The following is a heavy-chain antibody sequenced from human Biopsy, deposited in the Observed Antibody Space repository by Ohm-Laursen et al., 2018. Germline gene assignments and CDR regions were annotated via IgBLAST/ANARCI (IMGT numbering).Heavy chain of an antibody. CDR2: VYYTGST. Sequence: SDTLSLTCTVSGDSISSYYWSWIRQSPGKGLEWIGYVYYTGSTGYNPSLQSRVTISVDTSKNHFSLRLRSVTPADTAIYYCARDRGYYSDRTVPGYFDLWGRGTLATVSS. CDR3: ARDRGYYSDRTVPGYFDL. J-gene: IGHJ2*01. D-gene: IGHD3-22*01. V-gene: IGHV4-59*01. CDR1: GDSISSYY.